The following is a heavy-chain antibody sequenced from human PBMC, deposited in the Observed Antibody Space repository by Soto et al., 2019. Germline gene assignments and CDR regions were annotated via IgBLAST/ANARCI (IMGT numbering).Heavy chain of an antibody. J-gene: IGHJ4*02. V-gene: IGHV1-69*13. CDR1: GGSFSGHA. CDR2: IIPMFRTT. CDR3: ASVHN. Sequence: GASVKVSCKASGGSFSGHAVSWVRQAPGQGLEWMGGIIPMFRTTNYARKFQGRLTITADESTSTASMELTSLRSEDTAIYYCASVHNWGQGTLVTVSS.